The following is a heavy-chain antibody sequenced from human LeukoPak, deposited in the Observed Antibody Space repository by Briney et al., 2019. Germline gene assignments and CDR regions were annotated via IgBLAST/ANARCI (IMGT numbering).Heavy chain of an antibody. J-gene: IGHJ6*02. CDR1: GFTFSSYG. CDR3: AKDFRDGYNYDYYYYGMDV. Sequence: GGSLRLSCAASGFTFSSYGMNWVRQAPGKGLEWVAFIRYDGKSEFYADSVKGRITVSRDNSKNILYLQMNSLRGEDTAVYYCAKDFRDGYNYDYYYYGMDVWGQGTTVTVSS. CDR2: IRYDGKSE. D-gene: IGHD5-24*01. V-gene: IGHV3-30*02.